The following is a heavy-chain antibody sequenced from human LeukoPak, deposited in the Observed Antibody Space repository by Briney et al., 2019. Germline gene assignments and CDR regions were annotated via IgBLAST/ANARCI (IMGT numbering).Heavy chain of an antibody. CDR2: IYTGGTT. D-gene: IGHD2-2*01. J-gene: IGHJ6*02. CDR3: ARRKVVSAYYYGMDV. V-gene: IGHV3-66*01. Sequence: GESLKISCAASGFTVNSQYMSWVRQAPGKGLEWVSVIYTGGTTHYADSVKGRFTISRDNAKNTLYLQMNSLRAEDTAVYYCARRKVVSAYYYGMDVWGQGTTVTVSS. CDR1: GFTVNSQY.